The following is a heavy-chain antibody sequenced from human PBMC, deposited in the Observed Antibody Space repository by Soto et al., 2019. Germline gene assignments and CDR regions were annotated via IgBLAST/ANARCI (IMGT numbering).Heavy chain of an antibody. CDR1: GGSISSGDYY. CDR3: ARVVSSAAFDY. V-gene: IGHV4-30-4*01. J-gene: IGHJ4*02. CDR2: INYSGRT. Sequence: QVQLQESGPGLVKPSQTLSLTCTVSGGSISSGDYYWSWNRQPPGKGLEWIGYINYSGRTYYNPSLKSRVTISVDTSKNQFSLKLSSVTAADTAVYYCARVVSSAAFDYWGQGTLVTVSS. D-gene: IGHD2-15*01.